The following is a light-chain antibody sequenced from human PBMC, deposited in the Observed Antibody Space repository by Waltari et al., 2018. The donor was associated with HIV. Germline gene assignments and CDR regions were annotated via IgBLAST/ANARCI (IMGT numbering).Light chain of an antibody. CDR2: EGT. CDR1: TSDVGSYSF. J-gene: IGLJ2*01. V-gene: IGLV2-14*03. Sequence: QSALTQPASVSGSPGQSLTISCSGTTSDVGSYSFVAWYQKHPGKAPKIMIHEGTNRASGASTRFSGSKSGKTAYLTISGLQTEDEADYYCSSYANTNSVIFGGGTKLTVL. CDR3: SSYANTNSVI.